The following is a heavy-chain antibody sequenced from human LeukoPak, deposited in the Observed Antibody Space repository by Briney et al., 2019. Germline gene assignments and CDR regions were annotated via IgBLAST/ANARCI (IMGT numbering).Heavy chain of an antibody. CDR2: IYYSGST. CDR3: ARDRESHYYGSGSPIDY. J-gene: IGHJ4*02. D-gene: IGHD3-10*01. Sequence: SETLSLTCTVSGDSISSYYWSWIRQPPGKGLEWIGYIYYSGSTYYNPSLKSRVTISVDTSKNQFSLKLSSVTAADTAVYYCARDRESHYYGSGSPIDYWGQGTLVTVSS. V-gene: IGHV4-59*12. CDR1: GDSISSYY.